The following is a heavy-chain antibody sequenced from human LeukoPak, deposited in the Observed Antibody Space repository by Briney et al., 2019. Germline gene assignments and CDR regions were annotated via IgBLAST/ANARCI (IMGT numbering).Heavy chain of an antibody. D-gene: IGHD3-22*01. CDR2: INHSGST. CDR3: ARRVIVVKGIDY. Sequence: SETLSLTCAVYGGSSSGYYWSWIRQPPGKGLEGIGEINHSGSTNYNPSPKSRVTISVDTSNNQFSLKLSSVTAADTAVYYCARRVIVVKGIDYWGQGTLVTVSS. J-gene: IGHJ4*02. CDR1: GGSSSGYY. V-gene: IGHV4-34*01.